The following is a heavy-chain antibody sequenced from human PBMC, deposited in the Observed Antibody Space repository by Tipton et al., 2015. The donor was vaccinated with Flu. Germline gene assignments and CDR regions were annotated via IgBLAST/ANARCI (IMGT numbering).Heavy chain of an antibody. CDR3: ARYSSSWSHYGMDV. D-gene: IGHD6-13*01. V-gene: IGHV4-4*07. CDR2: IYTSGST. Sequence: GLVKPSETLSLTCTVSGGSISSYYWSWIRQPAGKGLEWIGRIYTSGSTNYNPSLKSRVTMSVDTSKNQLSLKLSSVTAADTAVYYCARYSSSWSHYGMDVWVQGTTVTVSS. CDR1: GGSISSYY. J-gene: IGHJ6*02.